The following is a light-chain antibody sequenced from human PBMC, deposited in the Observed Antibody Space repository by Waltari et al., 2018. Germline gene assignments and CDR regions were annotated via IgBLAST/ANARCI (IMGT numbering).Light chain of an antibody. CDR3: LSPETRGSWV. V-gene: IGLV3-25*03. Sequence: SYELTQSPSVSLSPGQTARITCSGDALPKKYAYWYQKKPGQAPVLIIFKDRERPSGIPGRFSGSTSGTTVTLTLTGVQAEDEADYYCLSPETRGSWVFGGGTKLTVL. J-gene: IGLJ2*01. CDR1: ALPKKY. CDR2: KDR.